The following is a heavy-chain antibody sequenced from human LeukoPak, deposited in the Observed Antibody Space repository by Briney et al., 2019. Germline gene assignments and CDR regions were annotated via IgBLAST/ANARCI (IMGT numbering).Heavy chain of an antibody. CDR3: ASESSSRWYYGNWFDP. CDR2: ISSSGSSI. J-gene: IGHJ5*02. Sequence: VGSLRLSCAASGFTFSSYEMNWVRQAPGQGLEWVSYISSSGSSIYYADSVKGRFTISRDNAKNSLYLQMNSLRAEDTAVYYCASESSSRWYYGNWFDPWGQGTLDTVSS. CDR1: GFTFSSYE. D-gene: IGHD6-19*01. V-gene: IGHV3-48*03.